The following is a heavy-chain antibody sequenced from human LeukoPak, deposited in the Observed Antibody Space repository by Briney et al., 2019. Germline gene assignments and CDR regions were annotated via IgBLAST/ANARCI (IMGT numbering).Heavy chain of an antibody. Sequence: SETLSLTCTLSGGPISNYQWSWIRQPPGKGLEWIGNIYYSGTANYNPSLKSRVIISVDTSKNQFSLKLSPVTAADTAVYYCARVGVDDSGNIIKYFFDYWGQGTLVTVSS. J-gene: IGHJ4*02. CDR1: GGPISNYQ. CDR3: ARVGVDDSGNIIKYFFDY. D-gene: IGHD4-23*01. V-gene: IGHV4-59*01. CDR2: IYYSGTA.